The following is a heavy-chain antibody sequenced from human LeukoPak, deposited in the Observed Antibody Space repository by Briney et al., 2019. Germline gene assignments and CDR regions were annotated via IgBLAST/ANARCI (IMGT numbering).Heavy chain of an antibody. J-gene: IGHJ5*02. CDR2: INHSGST. D-gene: IGHD6-19*01. CDR1: GGSFSGYY. V-gene: IGHV4-34*01. Sequence: SETLSLTCAVYGGSFSGYYWSWIRQPPGKGLEWIGEINHSGSTNYNPSLKSRVTISVDTSKNQFSLKLSSVTAADTAVYYCARGYSSGWYRGNWFDPWGQGTLVTVSS. CDR3: ARGYSSGWYRGNWFDP.